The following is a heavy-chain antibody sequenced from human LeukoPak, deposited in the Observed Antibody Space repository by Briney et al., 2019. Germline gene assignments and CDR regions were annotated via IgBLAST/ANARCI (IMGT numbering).Heavy chain of an antibody. CDR3: AAERGDILTGYDGWFDP. J-gene: IGHJ5*02. CDR2: IYYSGST. V-gene: IGHV4-39*01. D-gene: IGHD3-9*01. Sequence: PSETLSLTCTVSGGSIRSRSYYWGWIRQPPGKGLEWIVTIYYSGSTYYNPSLKSRVTISVDTSKNQFSLRLSSVTAADTAVYYCAAERGDILTGYDGWFDPWGQGTLVTVSS. CDR1: GGSIRSRSYY.